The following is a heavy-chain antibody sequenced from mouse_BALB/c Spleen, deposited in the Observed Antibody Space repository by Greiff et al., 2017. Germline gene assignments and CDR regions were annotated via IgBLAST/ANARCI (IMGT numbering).Heavy chain of an antibody. CDR3: ARDQVGRDYAMDY. J-gene: IGHJ4*01. CDR2: IWGDGST. V-gene: IGHV2-6-7*01. Sequence: QVQLKESGPGLVAPSQSLSITCTVSGFSLTGYGVNWVRQPPGKGLEWLGMIWGDGSTDYNSALKSRLSISKDNSKSQVFLKMNSLQTDDTARYYCARDQVGRDYAMDYWGQGTSVTVSS. D-gene: IGHD4-1*02. CDR1: GFSLTGYG.